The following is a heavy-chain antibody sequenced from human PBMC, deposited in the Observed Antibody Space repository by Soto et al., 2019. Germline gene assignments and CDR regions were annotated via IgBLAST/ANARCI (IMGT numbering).Heavy chain of an antibody. Sequence: PGESLKISCKGSGYSFSNYWIDWVRQMPGKGLEWMGIIFPADSDTKYSPPFQGHVTISADKSISTAYLQSSSLKASDTAMYYCARLGRYYYGMDVWGQGTTVTVSS. V-gene: IGHV5-51*01. D-gene: IGHD3-10*01. J-gene: IGHJ6*02. CDR1: GYSFSNYW. CDR3: ARLGRYYYGMDV. CDR2: IFPADSDT.